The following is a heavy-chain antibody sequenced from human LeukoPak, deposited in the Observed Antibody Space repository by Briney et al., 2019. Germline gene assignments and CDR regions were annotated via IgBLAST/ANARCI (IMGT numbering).Heavy chain of an antibody. Sequence: PSETLSLTCAVYGGSFSGYYWSWIRQPPGKGLEWIGEINHSGSTNYNPSLKSRVTISVDTSKNQFSLKLSSVTAADTAVYYCARGFVTMTLDYWGQGTLVTVSS. D-gene: IGHD3-22*01. CDR2: INHSGST. J-gene: IGHJ4*02. V-gene: IGHV4-34*01. CDR3: ARGFVTMTLDY. CDR1: GGSFSGYY.